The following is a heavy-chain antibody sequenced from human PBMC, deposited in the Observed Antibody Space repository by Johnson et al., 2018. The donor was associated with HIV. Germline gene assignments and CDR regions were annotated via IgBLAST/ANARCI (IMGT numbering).Heavy chain of an antibody. CDR3: ARGTVCGGDCYSRAFDI. V-gene: IGHV3-30*14. CDR2: ISYDGSNK. D-gene: IGHD2-21*02. CDR1: GFTFTNYA. Sequence: QVQLVESGGGVVQPGRSLRLSCAASGFTFTNYAMYWVRQAPGKGLEWVALISYDGSNKYYADSVKGRFTISRDNSKNTRYLQMGSLRAEDMAVYYCARGTVCGGDCYSRAFDIWGQGTMVTVSS. J-gene: IGHJ3*02.